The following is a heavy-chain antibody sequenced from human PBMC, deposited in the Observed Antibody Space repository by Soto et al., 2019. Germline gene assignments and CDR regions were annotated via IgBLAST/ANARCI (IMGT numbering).Heavy chain of an antibody. V-gene: IGHV1-3*05. Sequence: QVQLAQSGAEERKPGASVKVSCEATGYTFTAYAMHWVRQAPGQRLEWMGWIKPANGNTKYSQRFQGRLTITSDTSANTTYMERSSLTAEDTAIYYCTRSAISPYGGLIGPFDYWGQGNLVAVSS. CDR2: IKPANGNT. J-gene: IGHJ4*02. CDR3: TRSAISPYGGLIGPFDY. CDR1: GYTFTAYA. D-gene: IGHD3-16*02.